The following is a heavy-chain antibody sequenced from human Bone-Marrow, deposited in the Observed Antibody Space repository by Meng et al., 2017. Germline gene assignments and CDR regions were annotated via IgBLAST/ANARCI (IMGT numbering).Heavy chain of an antibody. CDR2: ISGSGGST. V-gene: IGHV3-23*01. J-gene: IGHJ3*02. Sequence: GESLKISCAASGFTFSSYAMSWVRQAPGKGLEWVSAISGSGGSTYYADSVKGRFTISRDNSKNSLYLQMNSLRTEDTALYYCAKKDDAFDIWGQGTMVTVSS. CDR1: GFTFSSYA. CDR3: AKKDDAFDI.